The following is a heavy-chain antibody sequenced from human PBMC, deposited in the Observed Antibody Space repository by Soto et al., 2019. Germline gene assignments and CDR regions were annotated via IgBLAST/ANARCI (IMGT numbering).Heavy chain of an antibody. CDR3: ARDWEDYGDYVGWFDP. D-gene: IGHD4-17*01. CDR1: GGSISSSNW. J-gene: IGHJ5*02. Sequence: SETLSLTCAVSGGSISSSNWWSWVRQPPGKGLEWIGEIYHSGSTNYNPSLKSRVTISVDKSKNQFSLKLSSVTAADTAVYYCARDWEDYGDYVGWFDPWGQGTLVTVS. CDR2: IYHSGST. V-gene: IGHV4-4*02.